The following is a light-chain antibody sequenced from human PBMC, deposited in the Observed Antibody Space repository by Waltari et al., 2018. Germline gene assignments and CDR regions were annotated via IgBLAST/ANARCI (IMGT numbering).Light chain of an antibody. V-gene: IGLV1-40*01. J-gene: IGLJ3*02. CDR3: QSYDSSLSGWV. Sequence: QSVLTQPPSVSGAPGQRVPISCTGSSSNIGAGYDVHWYQHLPGPAPKLLIYGNSNRPSGVPDRFSGSKSGTSASLAITGLQAEDEADYYCQSYDSSLSGWVFGGGTKLTVL. CDR2: GNS. CDR1: SSNIGAGYD.